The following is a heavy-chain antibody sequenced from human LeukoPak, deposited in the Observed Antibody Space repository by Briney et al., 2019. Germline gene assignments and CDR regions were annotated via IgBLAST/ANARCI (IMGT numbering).Heavy chain of an antibody. CDR3: TTDVGMVLRYRKGFDY. CDR2: IRYDGSIK. J-gene: IGHJ4*02. V-gene: IGHV3-30*02. CDR1: GFTFSSYG. D-gene: IGHD3-9*01. Sequence: GGSLRLSCGASGFTFSSYGMHWVRQAPGKGLEWVAFIRYDGSIKYYADSVKGRFTISRDNSKNTLYLQMNSLRAEDTAVYYCTTDVGMVLRYRKGFDYWGQGTLVTVSS.